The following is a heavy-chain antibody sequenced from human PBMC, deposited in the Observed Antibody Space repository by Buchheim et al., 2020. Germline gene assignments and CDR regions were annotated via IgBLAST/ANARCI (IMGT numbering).Heavy chain of an antibody. CDR2: INPNSGGT. D-gene: IGHD1-26*01. V-gene: IGHV1-2*04. Sequence: QVQLVQSGAEVKKPGASVKVSCKASGYTFTGYYMHWVRQAPGQGLEWMGWINPNSGGTNYAQKFQGWVTMTRATSISTAYMELSRLRSDDTAVYYCARVSDGGSGSYSQYFQHWGQGTL. J-gene: IGHJ1*01. CDR1: GYTFTGYY. CDR3: ARVSDGGSGSYSQYFQH.